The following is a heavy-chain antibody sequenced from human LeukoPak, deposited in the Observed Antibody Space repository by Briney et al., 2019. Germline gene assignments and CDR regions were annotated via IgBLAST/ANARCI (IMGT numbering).Heavy chain of an antibody. CDR2: INSDGSST. J-gene: IGHJ4*02. V-gene: IGHV3-74*01. Sequence: GGSLRLSCAASGFTFSSYWMHWVRQAPGKGLVWVSRINSDGSSTSYADSVKGRFTISRDNAKNSLYLQMNSLRAEDTAVYYCARKYYGSGSYLYYFDYWGRGTLVTVSS. D-gene: IGHD3-10*01. CDR3: ARKYYGSGSYLYYFDY. CDR1: GFTFSSYW.